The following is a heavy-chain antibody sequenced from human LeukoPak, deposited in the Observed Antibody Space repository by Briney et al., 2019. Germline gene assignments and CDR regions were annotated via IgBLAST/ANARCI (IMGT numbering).Heavy chain of an antibody. CDR3: ARYELGDTFDI. J-gene: IGHJ3*02. V-gene: IGHV3-7*01. CDR1: GFTFSSYL. CDR2: IKQDASET. D-gene: IGHD6-6*01. Sequence: GGPLRLSCAASGFTFSSYLMSWVRQAPGKGLEWMASIKQDASETRYVDSVKGRFTILRDNTETSLVLHMNSLRAEDTAVYYCARYELGDTFDIWGHGTVVTVSS.